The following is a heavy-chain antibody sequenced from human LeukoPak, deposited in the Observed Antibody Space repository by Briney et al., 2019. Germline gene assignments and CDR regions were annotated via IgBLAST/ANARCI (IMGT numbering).Heavy chain of an antibody. CDR1: GGSISSSSYY. V-gene: IGHV4-39*07. CDR2: IYYAGSS. J-gene: IGHJ2*01. CDR3: ARGSSNGWLFWYFDL. Sequence: SETLSLTCTVSGGSISSSSYYWGWIRQPPGKGLEDIGSIYYAGSSYYNPSLKSRLTTSVDTSKNQFSLRLTSVTAADTAVYFCARGSSNGWLFWYFDLWGRGTLVTVSS. D-gene: IGHD6-19*01.